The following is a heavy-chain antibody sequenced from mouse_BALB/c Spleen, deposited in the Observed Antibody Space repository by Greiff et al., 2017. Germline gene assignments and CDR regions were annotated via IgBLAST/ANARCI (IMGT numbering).Heavy chain of an antibody. D-gene: IGHD2-1*01. Sequence: EVQVVESGGGLVQPGGSRKLSCAASGFTFSDYGMAWVRQAPGKGPEWVAFISNLAYSIYYADTVTGRFTISRENAKNTLYLEMSSLRSEDTAMYYCARDPYGNYVGYFDYWGQGTTLTVSS. CDR1: GFTFSDYG. CDR2: ISNLAYSI. CDR3: ARDPYGNYVGYFDY. V-gene: IGHV5-15*02. J-gene: IGHJ2*01.